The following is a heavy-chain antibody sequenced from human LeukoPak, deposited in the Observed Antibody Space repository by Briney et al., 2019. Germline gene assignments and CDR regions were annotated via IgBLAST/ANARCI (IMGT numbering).Heavy chain of an antibody. Sequence: PGGSLRLSCAASGFMFSSNWMSWVRLAPGKGLEWVANIKEDGTETYYVDSVKGRFTISRDNAKNSLYLQMNSLRAEDTAVYYCARLGLAAADDYWGQGTLVTVSS. V-gene: IGHV3-7*01. CDR2: IKEDGTET. J-gene: IGHJ4*02. CDR3: ARLGLAAADDY. D-gene: IGHD6-13*01. CDR1: GFMFSSNW.